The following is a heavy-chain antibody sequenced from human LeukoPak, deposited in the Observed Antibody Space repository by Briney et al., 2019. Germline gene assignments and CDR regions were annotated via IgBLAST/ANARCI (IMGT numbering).Heavy chain of an antibody. CDR1: GFTVSNSD. D-gene: IGHD1-1*01. V-gene: IGHV3-13*01. Sequence: PGGSLRLSCAASGFTVSNSDIHWVRQSTGGGLEWVSTIGVAGDTYYSASVKGRFTISRDNARNSLFLQMFSLKAVDTAVYYCARGPTHLYYGMDVWGPGTTVTVSS. CDR2: IGVAGDT. J-gene: IGHJ6*02. CDR3: ARGPTHLYYGMDV.